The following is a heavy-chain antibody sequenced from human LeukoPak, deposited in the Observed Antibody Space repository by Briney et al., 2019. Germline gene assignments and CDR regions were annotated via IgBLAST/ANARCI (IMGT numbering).Heavy chain of an antibody. J-gene: IGHJ4*02. CDR1: GYTFTSYD. V-gene: IGHV1-8*01. CDR2: MNPNSGNT. Sequence: GASVKVSCKASGYTFTSYDINWVRQATGQGLEWVGWMNPNSGNTGYAQKFQGRVTMTRNTSISTAYMELSSLRSEDTAVYYCARRKAGRSYSPFDYWGQGTLVTVSS. CDR3: ARRKAGRSYSPFDY. D-gene: IGHD1-26*01.